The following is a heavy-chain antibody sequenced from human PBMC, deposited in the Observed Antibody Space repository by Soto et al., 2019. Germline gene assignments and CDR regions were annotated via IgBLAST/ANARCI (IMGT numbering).Heavy chain of an antibody. V-gene: IGHV4-34*01. CDR1: GGSFSDYY. D-gene: IGHD3-9*01. CDR3: ARAPTGRYFDWLSRPFDY. Sequence: QVQLQQWGAGLLKPSETLSLTCAVYGGSFSDYYWSWIRQPPGKGLEWIGEINHSGSTNYNPSLKSRVTISVDTSKNQFSLKLSSVTAADTAVYYCARAPTGRYFDWLSRPFDYWGQGTLVTVSS. J-gene: IGHJ4*02. CDR2: INHSGST.